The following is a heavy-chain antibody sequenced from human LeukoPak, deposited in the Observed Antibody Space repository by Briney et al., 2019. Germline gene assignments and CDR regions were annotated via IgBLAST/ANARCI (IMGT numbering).Heavy chain of an antibody. CDR2: IYYSGST. CDR1: GGSISSSSYY. Sequence: SETLSLTCTVSGGSISSSSYYWGWIRQPPGKGLEWIGSIYYSGSTYYNPSLKSRVTISVDTSKNQFSLKLSSVTAADTAVYYCARTCYYVDYYFDYWGQGTLVTVSS. J-gene: IGHJ4*02. CDR3: ARTCYYVDYYFDY. D-gene: IGHD3-16*01. V-gene: IGHV4-39*07.